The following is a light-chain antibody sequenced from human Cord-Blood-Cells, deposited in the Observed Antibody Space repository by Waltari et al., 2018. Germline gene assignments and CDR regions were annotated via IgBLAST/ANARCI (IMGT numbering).Light chain of an antibody. V-gene: IGLV2-18*02. J-gene: IGLJ3*02. CDR3: SSYTSSSTRV. Sequence: QSALTQPPSVSGSPGQSVTIPCPGTSSDVGSYNRVSWYQQPPGTAPKLMIYEVSNRPSGVPDRFSGSKSGNTASLTISGLQAEDEADYYCSSYTSSSTRVFGGGTKLTVL. CDR1: SSDVGSYNR. CDR2: EVS.